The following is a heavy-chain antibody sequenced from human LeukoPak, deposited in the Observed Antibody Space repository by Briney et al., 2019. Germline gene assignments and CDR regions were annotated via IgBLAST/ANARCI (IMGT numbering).Heavy chain of an antibody. J-gene: IGHJ4*02. CDR3: ARHKEWLTFDY. V-gene: IGHV4-30-4*03. CDR1: GGSISSGDYY. CDR2: IYYSGST. Sequence: SETLSLTCTVSGGSISSGDYYWSWIRQPPGKGLEWIGYIYYSGSTYYNPSLKSRVTISVDTSKNQFSLKLSSVTAADTAVYYCARHKEWLTFDYWGQGTLVTVSS. D-gene: IGHD5-12*01.